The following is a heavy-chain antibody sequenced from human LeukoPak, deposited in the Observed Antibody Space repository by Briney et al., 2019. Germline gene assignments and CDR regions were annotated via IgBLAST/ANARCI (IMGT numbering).Heavy chain of an antibody. Sequence: GGSLRLSCAASGFIFSSYTMHWVRQAPGKGLQWVAVISSDGSGKYYADSVTGRFTLSRDNSRNTLFLQMSSLRTDDTAVYYCVRMETRGALASSDYWGQGTLVTVSS. V-gene: IGHV3-30*15. CDR2: ISSDGSGK. J-gene: IGHJ4*02. D-gene: IGHD4/OR15-4a*01. CDR1: GFIFSSYT. CDR3: VRMETRGALASSDY.